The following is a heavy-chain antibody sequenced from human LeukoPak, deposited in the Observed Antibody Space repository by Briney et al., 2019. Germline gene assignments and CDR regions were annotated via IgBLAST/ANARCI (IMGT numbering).Heavy chain of an antibody. CDR1: GGSFSGYY. CDR3: AKGGGTMTLYYFDY. V-gene: IGHV4-34*01. Sequence: SETLSLTCAVYGGSFSGYYWSWIRQPPGKGLEWIGEINHSGSANYNPSLKSRVTISVDTSKNQFSLKLSSVTAEDTAVYYCAKGGGTMTLYYFDYWGQGTLVTVSS. CDR2: INHSGSA. D-gene: IGHD1-26*01. J-gene: IGHJ4*02.